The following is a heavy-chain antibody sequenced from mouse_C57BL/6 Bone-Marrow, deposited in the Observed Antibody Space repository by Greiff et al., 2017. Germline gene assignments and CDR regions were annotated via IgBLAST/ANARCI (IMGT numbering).Heavy chain of an antibody. CDR1: GFNIKDDY. CDR3: TRIAY. V-gene: IGHV14-4*01. CDR2: IDPENGAT. J-gene: IGHJ3*01. Sequence: EVMLVESGAELVRPGASVKLSCTASGFNIKDDYMHWVKQRPEQGLEWIGWIDPENGATESDSKFQGKATITVDTSSNTAYLQLISLTSEDTAVYYCTRIAYWGQGTLVTVSA.